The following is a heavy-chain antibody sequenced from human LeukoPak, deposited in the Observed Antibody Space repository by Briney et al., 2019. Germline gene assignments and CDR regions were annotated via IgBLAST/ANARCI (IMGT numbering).Heavy chain of an antibody. CDR2: IYYSGST. V-gene: IGHV4-59*01. CDR1: GGSISSYY. D-gene: IGHD3-22*01. J-gene: IGHJ5*02. CDR3: ARDRTYYYDSSGYYYPHWFDP. Sequence: SETLSLTCTVSGGSISSYYWSWIRQPPGKGLEWIGYIYYSGSTYYNPSLKSRVTISVDTSKNQFSLKLSSVTAADTAVYYCARDRTYYYDSSGYYYPHWFDPWGQGTLVTVSS.